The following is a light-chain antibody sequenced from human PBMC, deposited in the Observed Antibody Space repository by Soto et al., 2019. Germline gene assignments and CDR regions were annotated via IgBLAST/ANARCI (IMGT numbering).Light chain of an antibody. CDR3: QQHNNYWGLT. CDR2: KAS. V-gene: IGKV1-5*03. J-gene: IGKJ4*01. CDR1: QSISNW. Sequence: DIQMTQSPSTLSASVGDRVTITCRASQSISNWLAWYQQKPGKAPKLLIYKASNLESGVPSRFSGSGSGTDFTLTISSLQPDDSASYYCQQHNNYWGLTFGGGTKVEIK.